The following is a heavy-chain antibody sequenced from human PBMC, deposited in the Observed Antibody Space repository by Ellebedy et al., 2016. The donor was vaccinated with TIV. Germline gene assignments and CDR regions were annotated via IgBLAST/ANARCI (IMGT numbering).Heavy chain of an antibody. Sequence: AASVKVSCKVSGDTLTDISMHWVRQAPGQGLEWMGRINLSDGSTSYAQKFQGRVTMTRDTSTSTVYLELSSLRSEDTAVYYCARAHYGSGSYSHFDFWGQGTLVTVSS. J-gene: IGHJ4*02. CDR1: GDTLTDIS. CDR2: INLSDGST. CDR3: ARAHYGSGSYSHFDF. V-gene: IGHV1-46*01. D-gene: IGHD3-10*01.